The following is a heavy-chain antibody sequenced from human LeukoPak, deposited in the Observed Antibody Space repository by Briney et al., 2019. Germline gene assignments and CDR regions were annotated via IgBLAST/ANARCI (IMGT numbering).Heavy chain of an antibody. CDR1: GGSFSGYY. V-gene: IGHV4-34*01. Sequence: SETLSLTCAVYGGSFSGYYWSWIRQPPGKGLEWIGEINHSGSTNYNPSLKSRVTISVDTSKNQFSLKLSSVTAADTAVYYCARSGPAAPYYYYYGMGVWGQGTTVTVSS. J-gene: IGHJ6*02. CDR2: INHSGST. CDR3: ARSGPAAPYYYYYGMGV. D-gene: IGHD2-2*01.